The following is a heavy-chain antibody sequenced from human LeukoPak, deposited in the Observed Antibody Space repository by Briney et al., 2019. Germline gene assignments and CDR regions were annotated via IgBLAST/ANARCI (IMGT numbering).Heavy chain of an antibody. Sequence: GESLKISCTISGYSFAIYWIAWVRQMPGKGLEWMGIIYPSDSDTRYSPSFQGQVTISVGKSIRTAYLQWSSLQASDTAVYYCARRSPYGQYPYYFDYWGQGTLVTVSS. CDR3: ARRSPYGQYPYYFDY. CDR2: IYPSDSDT. CDR1: GYSFAIYW. J-gene: IGHJ4*02. V-gene: IGHV5-51*01. D-gene: IGHD2-2*01.